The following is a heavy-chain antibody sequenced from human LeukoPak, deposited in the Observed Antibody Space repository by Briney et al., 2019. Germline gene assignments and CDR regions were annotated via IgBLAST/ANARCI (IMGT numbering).Heavy chain of an antibody. V-gene: IGHV1-46*01. Sequence: VASVKVSCKASGYTFTSYYMHWVRQAPGQGLEWMGIINPSGGSTSYAQKFQGRVTMTRDTSTSTVYMELSSLRSEDTAVYYCARGDYYGSGSSNWFDPWGQGTLVTVSS. CDR1: GYTFTSYY. CDR3: ARGDYYGSGSSNWFDP. J-gene: IGHJ5*02. CDR2: INPSGGST. D-gene: IGHD3-10*01.